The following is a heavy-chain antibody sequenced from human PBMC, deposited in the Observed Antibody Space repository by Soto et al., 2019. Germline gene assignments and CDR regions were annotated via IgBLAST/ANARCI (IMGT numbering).Heavy chain of an antibody. D-gene: IGHD2-21*02. CDR1: GFTFTNSA. Sequence: ASVKVSCKTSGFTFTNSAVQWVRQVRGQRLEWIGWIIVSSGNTNYLQSLQGRITITRDTSTNTAYMELSSLRSEDTAVYYCAAELYSGVACCHFDYWGQGSLVTVSS. CDR2: IIVSSGNT. V-gene: IGHV1-58*01. J-gene: IGHJ4*02. CDR3: AAELYSGVACCHFDY.